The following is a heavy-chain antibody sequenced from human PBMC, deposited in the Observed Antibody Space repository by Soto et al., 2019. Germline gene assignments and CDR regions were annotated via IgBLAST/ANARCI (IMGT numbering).Heavy chain of an antibody. D-gene: IGHD2-2*01. Sequence: SETLSLTCAVSGGSISSSNWWSWVRQPPGKGLEWIGEIYHSGSTNYNPSLKSRVTISVDKSKNQFSLKLSSVTAADTAVYYCARHSRYCSSTSCYAAYYYGMDVWGQGTTVTVSS. CDR2: IYHSGST. CDR1: GGSISSSNW. V-gene: IGHV4-4*02. CDR3: ARHSRYCSSTSCYAAYYYGMDV. J-gene: IGHJ6*02.